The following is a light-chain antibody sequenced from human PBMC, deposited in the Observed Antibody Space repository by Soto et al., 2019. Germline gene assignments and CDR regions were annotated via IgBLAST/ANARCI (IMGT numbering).Light chain of an antibody. CDR3: QQYSDLPMT. CDR1: QSVSSSY. V-gene: IGKV3-20*01. Sequence: VLTRSPNTLSFYGGVRCVGFCRPSQSVSSSYLAWYQQKPGQAPRLLIYGASRRATGIPDRFSGSASGTDFTLTIRRLEPEDFAVYLCQQYSDLPMTFGHGTRLEIK. J-gene: IGKJ5*01. CDR2: GAS.